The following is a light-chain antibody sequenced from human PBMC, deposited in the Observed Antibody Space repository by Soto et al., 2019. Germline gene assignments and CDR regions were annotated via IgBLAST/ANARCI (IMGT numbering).Light chain of an antibody. CDR2: GTS. Sequence: EIVMTQSPATLSESPGERATLSCRASQSVSSNLAWYQQKRGQAPKLLIYGTSTRATGIPARFSGSGSGTAVTLTISSLQSEDFAGYYCQRYNKWPLTFGGGTKVEIK. J-gene: IGKJ4*01. CDR3: QRYNKWPLT. V-gene: IGKV3-15*01. CDR1: QSVSSN.